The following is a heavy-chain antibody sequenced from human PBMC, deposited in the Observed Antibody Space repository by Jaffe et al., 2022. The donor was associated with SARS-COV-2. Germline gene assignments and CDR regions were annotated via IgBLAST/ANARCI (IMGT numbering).Heavy chain of an antibody. Sequence: QLQLEESGPGLVKPSQTLSLTCTVSGGSISSNSYFWGWIRQPPGKGLEWIGTIYYSGSTYYNPSLKSRVTISVDTSKNQFSLKLSSVTAADTAVYYCARVDSLWSFDYWGQGTLVSVSS. CDR2: IYYSGST. CDR3: ARVDSLWSFDY. V-gene: IGHV4-39*01. D-gene: IGHD3-10*01. CDR1: GGSISSNSYF. J-gene: IGHJ4*02.